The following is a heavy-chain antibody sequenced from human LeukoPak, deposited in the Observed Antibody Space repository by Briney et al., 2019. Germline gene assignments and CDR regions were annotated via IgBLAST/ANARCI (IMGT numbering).Heavy chain of an antibody. V-gene: IGHV4-59*01. Sequence: SETLSLTCTVSGGSISSYYWSWIRQPPGKGLEWIGYISYSVSTNYNPSLKSRVTISVDTSKNQFSLKLTSVTAADTALYYCARRTVTTPSHFDYWGQGTLVTVSS. CDR1: GGSISSYY. CDR3: ARRTVTTPSHFDY. D-gene: IGHD4-17*01. J-gene: IGHJ4*02. CDR2: ISYSVST.